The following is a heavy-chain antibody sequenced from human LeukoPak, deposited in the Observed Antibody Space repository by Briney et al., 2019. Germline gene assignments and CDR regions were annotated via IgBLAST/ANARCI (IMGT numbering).Heavy chain of an antibody. J-gene: IGHJ4*02. CDR3: ARDHVYGGADY. D-gene: IGHD5/OR15-5a*01. V-gene: IGHV3-43*02. Sequence: GGSLRLSCAASGFTFSSYWMHWVRQAPGKGLEWVSLTSGDGITTYFADSVKGRFTISRDNSKSSLFLQMNSLRTEDTALYYCARDHVYGGADYWGQGTLVTVSS. CDR2: TSGDGITT. CDR1: GFTFSSYW.